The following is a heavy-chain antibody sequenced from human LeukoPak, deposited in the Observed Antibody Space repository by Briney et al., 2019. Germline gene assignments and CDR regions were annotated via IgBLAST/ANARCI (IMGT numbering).Heavy chain of an antibody. CDR1: GDRVSGNSAS. V-gene: IGHV6-1*01. CDR3: ARGSYFDY. J-gene: IGHJ4*02. CDR2: TYYRSKWYN. Sequence: SQALSLTCALSGDRVSGNSASWNWVRQSPSSGLEWLGRTYYRSKWYNDYAVSVKGRITINPDTSKNQFSLQLNSVTPEDTAVYYCARGSYFDYWAQGTLVTVSS.